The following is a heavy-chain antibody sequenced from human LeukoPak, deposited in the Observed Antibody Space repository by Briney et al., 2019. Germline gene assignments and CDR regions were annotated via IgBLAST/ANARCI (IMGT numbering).Heavy chain of an antibody. D-gene: IGHD6-6*01. CDR2: IYYSGST. V-gene: IGHV4-59*01. CDR3: AAARPPYYMDV. CDR1: GGSIGSYY. J-gene: IGHJ6*03. Sequence: SETLSLTCTVSGGSIGSYYWSWIRQPPGKGLEWIGYIYYSGSTNYDPSLKSRVTISVDTSKNQFSLKLSSVTAADTAVYYCAAARPPYYMDVWGKGTTVTVSS.